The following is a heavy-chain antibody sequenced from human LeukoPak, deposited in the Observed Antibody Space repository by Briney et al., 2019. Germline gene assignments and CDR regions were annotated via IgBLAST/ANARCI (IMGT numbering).Heavy chain of an antibody. J-gene: IGHJ6*03. CDR2: ISAYNGKT. V-gene: IGHV1-18*01. CDR1: GYTFTSYG. D-gene: IGHD3-3*01. CDR3: ARDPPRITIFGVVTKYYYMDV. Sequence: ASVKVSCKASGYTFTSYGISWVRQAPGQGREWMGWISAYNGKTNYAQKLQGRVTMTTDTSKRTDYMEVRRRRSDDTAVYYCARDPPRITIFGVVTKYYYMDVWGKGTTVTVSS.